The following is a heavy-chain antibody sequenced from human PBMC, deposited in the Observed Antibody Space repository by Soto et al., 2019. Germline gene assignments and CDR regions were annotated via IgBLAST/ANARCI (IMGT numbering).Heavy chain of an antibody. CDR1: GGTFSSHT. Sequence: QDQLVQSGAEVKKPGSSVKVSCKASGGTFSSHTFSWVRQAPGQGLEWMGRIIPALGTATYAQKFQGRVTIPADESATTVYMEPNSLRSEDTAVYYCARPDFGDYWYFDLWGRGTLVTVSS. J-gene: IGHJ2*01. CDR2: IIPALGTA. D-gene: IGHD4-17*01. CDR3: ARPDFGDYWYFDL. V-gene: IGHV1-69*08.